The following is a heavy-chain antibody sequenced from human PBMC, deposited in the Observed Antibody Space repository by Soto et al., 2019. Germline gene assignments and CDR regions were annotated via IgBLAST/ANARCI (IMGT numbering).Heavy chain of an antibody. J-gene: IGHJ6*02. CDR1: GFTFTSSA. D-gene: IGHD2-2*01. CDR2: IVVGSGNT. V-gene: IGHV1-58*01. Sequence: GASVKVSCKASGFTFTSSAVQWVRQARGQRREWIGWIVVGSGNTNDAQKVQERVTITRDMSTSTAYMELSSLRSEDTAVYYCAAEDASYCSSTSCYASYGMDVWGQGTTVTVSS. CDR3: AAEDASYCSSTSCYASYGMDV.